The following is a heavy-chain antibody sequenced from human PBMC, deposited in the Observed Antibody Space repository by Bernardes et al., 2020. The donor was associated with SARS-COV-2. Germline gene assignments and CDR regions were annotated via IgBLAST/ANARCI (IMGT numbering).Heavy chain of an antibody. Sequence: GGSLRLSCAASGFSFNSFHMHWVRQPPGKGLVWVSRINSDGSDTTYADYVKGRFTISRDNVKNTLYLQINSLRPEDTAVYYCARFGGDYDSSHFDYWGQGTLVTVSS. CDR3: ARFGGDYDSSHFDY. CDR1: GFSFNSFH. CDR2: INSDGSDT. V-gene: IGHV3-74*01. J-gene: IGHJ4*02. D-gene: IGHD3-22*01.